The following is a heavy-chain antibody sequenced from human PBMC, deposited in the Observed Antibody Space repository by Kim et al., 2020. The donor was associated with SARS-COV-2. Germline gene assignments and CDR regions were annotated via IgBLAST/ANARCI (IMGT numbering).Heavy chain of an antibody. CDR3: ARGDPTARIPPPITRREDY. Sequence: ASVKVSCKASGYTFTSYDINWVRQATGQGLEWMGWMNPNSGNTGYAQKFQGRVTMTRNTSISTAYMELSSLRSEDTAVYYCARGDPTARIPPPITRREDYWGQGTLVTVSS. V-gene: IGHV1-8*01. CDR1: GYTFTSYD. D-gene: IGHD2-15*01. J-gene: IGHJ4*02. CDR2: MNPNSGNT.